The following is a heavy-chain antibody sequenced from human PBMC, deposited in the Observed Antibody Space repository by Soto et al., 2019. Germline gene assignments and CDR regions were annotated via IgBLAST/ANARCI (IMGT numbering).Heavy chain of an antibody. CDR2: IYPGDSDT. CDR1: GYSFTSYW. D-gene: IGHD3-22*01. J-gene: IGHJ4*02. V-gene: IGHV5-51*01. CDR3: ARFNQLFYYDSSGLNY. Sequence: EVQLVQSGAEVKKPGESLKISCKGSGYSFTSYWIGWVRQMPGKGLEWMGIIYPGDSDTRYSPSFQGQVTISADKSISTAYLQWSSLKASDTAMYYCARFNQLFYYDSSGLNYWGQGTLVTVSS.